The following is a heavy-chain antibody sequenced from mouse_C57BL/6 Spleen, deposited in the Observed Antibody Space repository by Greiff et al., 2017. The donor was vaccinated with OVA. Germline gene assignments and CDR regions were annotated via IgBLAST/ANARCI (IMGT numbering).Heavy chain of an antibody. V-gene: IGHV1-50*01. D-gene: IGHD1-1*01. Sequence: VKLQQPGAELVKPGASVKLSCKASGYTFTSYWMQWVKQRPGQGLEWIGEIDPSDSYTNYNQKFKGKATLTVDTSSSTAYMQLSSLTSEDSAVYYCARKTTVVAPYWYFDVWGTGTTVTVSS. CDR2: IDPSDSYT. J-gene: IGHJ1*03. CDR3: ARKTTVVAPYWYFDV. CDR1: GYTFTSYW.